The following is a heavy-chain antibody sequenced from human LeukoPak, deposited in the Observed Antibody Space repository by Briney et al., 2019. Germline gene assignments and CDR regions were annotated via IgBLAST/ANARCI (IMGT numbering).Heavy chain of an antibody. Sequence: SETLSLTCTVSGASISNNYWSWIRQPAGKTLEWIGRIYDGGSTNYNPSLKSRVTMSVDTSKNQISLKLKSVTAADTAVYYCARDSGTSGEVKFDPWGQGALVTVSS. CDR2: IYDGGST. V-gene: IGHV4-4*07. CDR3: ARDSGTSGEVKFDP. J-gene: IGHJ5*02. D-gene: IGHD3-10*01. CDR1: GASISNNY.